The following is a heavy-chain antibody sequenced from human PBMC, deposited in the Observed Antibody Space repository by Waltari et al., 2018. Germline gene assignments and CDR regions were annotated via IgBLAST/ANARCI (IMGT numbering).Heavy chain of an antibody. V-gene: IGHV4-34*01. J-gene: IGHJ4*02. D-gene: IGHD2-2*01. CDR1: GGSFSGYY. CDR3: ARLAPKEENAPRPYIDFDY. Sequence: QVQLQQWGAGLLKPSETLSLTCAVYGGSFSGYYWSWIRQPPGKGLEWIGEINHSGSHNYNPALKSRVTISVDTSKNQFSLKRSSVTAADTAVYYCARLAPKEENAPRPYIDFDYWGQGTLVTVSS. CDR2: INHSGSH.